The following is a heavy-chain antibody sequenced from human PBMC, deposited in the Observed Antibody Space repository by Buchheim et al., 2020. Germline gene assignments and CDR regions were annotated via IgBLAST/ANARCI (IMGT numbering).Heavy chain of an antibody. V-gene: IGHV3-7*01. J-gene: IGHJ4*02. CDR3: ASAVCTFDY. Sequence: EVQLVESGGDLVQPGGSLRLSCAASGFTFSSYGMHWVRQTPGKGLEWVADIYSDGNEKYYADSVKGRFTISRDNSKNTLYLQMNSLRAEDTAVYYCASAVCTFDYWGQGT. CDR2: IYSDGNEK. CDR1: GFTFSSYG. D-gene: IGHD5/OR15-5a*01.